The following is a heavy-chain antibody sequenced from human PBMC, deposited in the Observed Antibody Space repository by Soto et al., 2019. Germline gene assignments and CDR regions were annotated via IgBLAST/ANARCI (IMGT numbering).Heavy chain of an antibody. CDR2: IYYSGST. Sequence: PSETLSLTCTVSGGSVSSGSYYWSWIRQPPGKGQEWIGYIYYSGSTNYNPSLKSRVTISVDTSKNQFSLKLSSVTAADTAVYYCARGYSYGYFDYWGQGTLVTVSS. D-gene: IGHD5-18*01. J-gene: IGHJ4*02. V-gene: IGHV4-61*01. CDR1: GGSVSSGSYY. CDR3: ARGYSYGYFDY.